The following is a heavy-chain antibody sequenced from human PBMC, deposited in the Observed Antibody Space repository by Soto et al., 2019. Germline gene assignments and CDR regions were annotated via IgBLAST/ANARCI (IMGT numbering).Heavy chain of an antibody. CDR3: ARDHSYGSGSYYKAGWFDP. CDR2: ISAYNGNT. D-gene: IGHD3-10*01. J-gene: IGHJ5*02. Sequence: GASVKVSCKASGYTFTSYGISWVRQAPGQGLEWMGWISAYNGNTNYAQKLQGRVTMTRDTSTSTAYMELSSLRSEDTAVYYCARDHSYGSGSYYKAGWFDPWGQGTLVTVSS. V-gene: IGHV1-18*01. CDR1: GYTFTSYG.